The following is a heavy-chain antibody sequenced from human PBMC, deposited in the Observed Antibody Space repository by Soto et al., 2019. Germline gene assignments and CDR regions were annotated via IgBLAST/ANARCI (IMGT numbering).Heavy chain of an antibody. CDR1: GFTFSSYA. V-gene: IGHV3-23*01. Sequence: EVQLLESGGGLVQPGGSLRLSCAASGFTFSSYAMSWVRQAPGKGLEWVSAISGSGGSTYYADSVKGRFTISRDNSKNTLYLQMNSLRAEDTAVYYCAKDAAQDNDFWSGTYYYYMDVWGKGTTVTVSS. CDR3: AKDAAQDNDFWSGTYYYYMDV. CDR2: ISGSGGST. J-gene: IGHJ6*03. D-gene: IGHD3-3*01.